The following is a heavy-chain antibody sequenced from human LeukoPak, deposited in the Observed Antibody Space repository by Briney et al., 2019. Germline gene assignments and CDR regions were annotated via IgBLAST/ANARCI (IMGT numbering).Heavy chain of an antibody. Sequence: GGSLRLSCAASGFTFSGYWMHWVRHAPGKGLVWVSRINRDGSTTTYADSVKGRFTVSRDNAKNTLYLQMNSLRAEDTAVYYCARGGDYYDSSGYFWRPAEIDYWGQGTLVTVSS. CDR1: GFTFSGYW. CDR3: ARGGDYYDSSGYFWRPAEIDY. V-gene: IGHV3-74*03. D-gene: IGHD3-22*01. CDR2: INRDGSTT. J-gene: IGHJ4*02.